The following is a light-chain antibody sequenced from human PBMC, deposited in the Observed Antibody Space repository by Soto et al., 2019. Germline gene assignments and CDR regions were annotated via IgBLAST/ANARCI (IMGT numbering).Light chain of an antibody. Sequence: DIQMTQSPSSLSASIGDRVTITCRASQNINSHLNWYQQKPGKAPKVVIYAASVLHSGVPSRFSGSASGTEFTLTISSLEPEDFATYYCQQSHITTLFTFGKGTKLEIK. CDR3: QQSHITTLFT. CDR2: AAS. J-gene: IGKJ2*01. CDR1: QNINSH. V-gene: IGKV1-39*01.